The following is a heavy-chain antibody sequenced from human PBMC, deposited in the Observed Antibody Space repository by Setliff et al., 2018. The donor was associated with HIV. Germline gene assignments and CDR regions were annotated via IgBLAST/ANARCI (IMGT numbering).Heavy chain of an antibody. V-gene: IGHV1-18*01. CDR2: ITGYNGNT. CDR1: GYIFTNYG. D-gene: IGHD3-3*01. CDR3: ARDTNRKIDY. Sequence: GASVKVSCKASGYIFTNYGISWVRQAPGQGLEWMGWITGYNGNTNYAEKFQGRVTMTIDTSTSTAYLELRSLRSDDTAVYYCARDTNRKIDYWGQGVLVTVSS. J-gene: IGHJ4*02.